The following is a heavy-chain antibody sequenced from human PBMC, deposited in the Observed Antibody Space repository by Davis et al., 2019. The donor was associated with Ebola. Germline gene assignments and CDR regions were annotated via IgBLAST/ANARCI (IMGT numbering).Heavy chain of an antibody. V-gene: IGHV3-11*01. J-gene: IGHJ4*02. CDR2: ISRTGSTI. D-gene: IGHD6-13*01. CDR1: GFTFSDYY. Sequence: GESLKISCAVSGFTFSDYYMSWIRQAPGKGLEWVSYISRTGSTIYYADSVKARFTISRDNAKNSLYLQMNSLRAEDTAVYYCATQPLYISSWGNFDYWGQGTLVTVSS. CDR3: ATQPLYISSWGNFDY.